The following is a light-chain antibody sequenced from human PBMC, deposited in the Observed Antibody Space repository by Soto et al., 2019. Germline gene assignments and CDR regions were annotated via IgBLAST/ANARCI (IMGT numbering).Light chain of an antibody. CDR3: QQFDTLPPA. V-gene: IGKV1-33*01. CDR2: DAS. CDR1: QDISKY. Sequence: DIQMNQSPSSLSASVGDRVTISCQASQDISKYLNWYQQHPGKAPRLLIYDASSLDAGVPSRFSGSGSGTDFTFTIDSLQPEEIATYFCQQFDTLPPAFGQGTKLEIK. J-gene: IGKJ2*01.